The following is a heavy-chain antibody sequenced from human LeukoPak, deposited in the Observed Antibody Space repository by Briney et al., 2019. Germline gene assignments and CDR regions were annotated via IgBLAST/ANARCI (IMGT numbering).Heavy chain of an antibody. CDR3: AAPGNRIYYSGMDV. CDR1: GITVSSNY. CDR2: IYSGGST. D-gene: IGHD1-26*01. J-gene: IGHJ6*02. V-gene: IGHV3-66*01. Sequence: GGSLRLSCAASGITVSSNYMSWVRQAPGKGLEWVSVIYSGGSTYYADSVKGRFTISRDNSKNTLYLQMNSLRAEDTAVYYCAAPGNRIYYSGMDVWGQGTTVTVSS.